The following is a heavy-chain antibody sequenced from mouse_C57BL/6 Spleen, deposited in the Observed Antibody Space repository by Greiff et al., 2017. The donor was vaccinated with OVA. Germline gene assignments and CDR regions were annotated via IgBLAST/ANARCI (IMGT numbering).Heavy chain of an antibody. CDR2: ISSGGDYI. V-gene: IGHV5-9-1*02. Sequence: EVKVEESGEGLVKPGGSLKLSCAASGFTFSSYAMSWVRQTPEKRLEWVAYISSGGDYIYYADTVKGRFTISRDNARNTLYLQMSSLKSEDTAMYYCTREDYYGTPAYWGQGTLVTVSA. D-gene: IGHD1-1*01. J-gene: IGHJ3*01. CDR3: TREDYYGTPAY. CDR1: GFTFSSYA.